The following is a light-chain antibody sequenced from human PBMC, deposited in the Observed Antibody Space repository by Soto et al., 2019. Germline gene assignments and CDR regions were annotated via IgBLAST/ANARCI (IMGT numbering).Light chain of an antibody. J-gene: IGKJ4*01. CDR1: QSLMHTDGKTH. CDR3: MQTLQNPLT. CDR2: ELS. Sequence: DILMTQSPLSLSVTPGQSASISCKSSQSLMHTDGKTHLYWYLQRPGQPPQLLIYELSNRFSGVQDRFRGSGSGTDFSLKISRVEAEDAGVSYCMQTLQNPLTFCGGTKVKI. V-gene: IGKV2D-29*01.